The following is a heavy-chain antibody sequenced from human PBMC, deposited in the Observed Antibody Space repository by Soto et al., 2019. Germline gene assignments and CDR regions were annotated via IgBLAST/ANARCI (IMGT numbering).Heavy chain of an antibody. V-gene: IGHV2-5*02. Sequence: QITLKESGPTLVKPTQTLTLTCTFSGFSLSTSGVGVGWIRQPPGKALEWLALIYWDDDKRYSPSLKSRLTITKDTSKNQVVLTKTNMDPVDTATYYCARSGWSIVGAANWFDPLGQGTLVTVSS. CDR2: IYWDDDK. CDR1: GFSLSTSGVG. J-gene: IGHJ5*02. D-gene: IGHD1-26*01. CDR3: ARSGWSIVGAANWFDP.